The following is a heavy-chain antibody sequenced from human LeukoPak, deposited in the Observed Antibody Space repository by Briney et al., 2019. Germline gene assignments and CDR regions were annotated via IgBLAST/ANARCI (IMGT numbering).Heavy chain of an antibody. J-gene: IGHJ4*02. CDR1: GFTFSSYD. D-gene: IGHD6-19*01. CDR2: IGTAGDT. Sequence: GGSLRLSCAACGFTFSSYDMHWVRQATGKGLEWVSAIGTAGDTYYPGSVKGQFTISRENAKNSLYLQMNSLRAGDTAVYYCAKDLGLWIAVAGTAALEGWGQGTLVTVSS. V-gene: IGHV3-13*03. CDR3: AKDLGLWIAVAGTAALEG.